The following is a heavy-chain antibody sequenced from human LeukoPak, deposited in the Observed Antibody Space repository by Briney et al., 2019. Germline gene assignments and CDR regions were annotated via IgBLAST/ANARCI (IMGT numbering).Heavy chain of an antibody. D-gene: IGHD6-6*01. V-gene: IGHV3-11*01. CDR3: AKGSAARRALDY. CDR1: GFTFSDYY. CDR2: ISSSGSTI. Sequence: NPGGSLRLSCAASGFTFSDYYMSWIRQAPGKGLEWVSYISSSGSTIYYADSVKGRFTISRDNARNSLYLQMNSLRAEDTALYYCAKGSAARRALDYWGQGTLVTVSS. J-gene: IGHJ4*02.